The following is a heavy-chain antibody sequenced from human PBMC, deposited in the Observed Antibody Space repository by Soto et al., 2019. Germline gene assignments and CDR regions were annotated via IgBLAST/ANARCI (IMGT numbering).Heavy chain of an antibody. CDR2: IFYRSQWYS. CDR3: ARGAQQVVPV. V-gene: IGHV6-1*01. J-gene: IGHJ4*02. Sequence: QVQLQQSGPGLVKPSQTLSLTCAISGDYVSSNTATWNWIRQSPSRGLEWLGRIFYRSQWYSNYAASVKSRITINPDTSKTEFSLQLDPVKPEDAAVYYCARGAQQVVPVWGQRTLVTVSS. CDR1: GDYVSSNTAT. D-gene: IGHD6-6*01.